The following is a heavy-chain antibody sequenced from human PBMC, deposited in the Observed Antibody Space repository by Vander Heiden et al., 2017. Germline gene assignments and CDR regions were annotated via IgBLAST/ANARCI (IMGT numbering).Heavy chain of an antibody. CDR2: IYYSGST. D-gene: IGHD2-15*01. J-gene: IGHJ4*02. CDR3: ARGSGEGGGSCYLDY. CDR1: AVSISSGGYY. Sequence: QVQLQESGPGLVKPSQTLSLTCTVSAVSISSGGYYCSWIRQHPGKGLEWIGYIYYSGSTYYNPSLKSRVTISVDTSKNQFSLKLSSVTAADTAVYYCARGSGEGGGSCYLDYWGQGTLVTVSS. V-gene: IGHV4-31*03.